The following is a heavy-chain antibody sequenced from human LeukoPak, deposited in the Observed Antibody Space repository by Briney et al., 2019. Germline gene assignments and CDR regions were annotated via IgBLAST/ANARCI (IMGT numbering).Heavy chain of an antibody. CDR3: AKDKVGGIASGS. CDR2: ISSSSSYI. Sequence: GGSLRLSCAASGFTFSSYSMNWVRQAPGKGLEWVSSISSSSSYIYYADSVKGRFTISSDNSKNTLYLQMNSLRPEDTAVYYCAKDKVGGIASGSWGQGTLVIVSS. V-gene: IGHV3-21*01. CDR1: GFTFSSYS. J-gene: IGHJ5*02. D-gene: IGHD6-13*01.